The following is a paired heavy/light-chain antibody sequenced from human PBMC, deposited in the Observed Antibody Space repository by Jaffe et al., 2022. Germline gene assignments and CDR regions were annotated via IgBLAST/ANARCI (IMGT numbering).Light chain of an antibody. V-gene: IGKV3-20*01. Sequence: EIVLTQSPGTLSLSPGERATLSCRASQIVSSSSLAWYQQKPGQAPRLLIYGASSRATGIPERFSGSGSGTDFTLTISRLEPEDFAVYYCQQYGSSPRTFGQGTKVEIK. J-gene: IGKJ1*01. CDR2: GAS. CDR3: QQYGSSPRT. CDR1: QIVSSSS.
Heavy chain of an antibody. J-gene: IGHJ4*02. Sequence: QVQLVQSGAEVKKPGASVKVSCEASGYAFISYDINWVRQATGQGPEWLGWMNPNSGNTGCAQKFQGRVTMTRNTSISTAYMELNSLRSEDTAVYYCARGAPGGSCSGGSCPFFDYWGQGSLVTVSS. V-gene: IGHV1-8*01. CDR3: ARGAPGGSCSGGSCPFFDY. CDR2: MNPNSGNT. CDR1: GYAFISYD. D-gene: IGHD2-15*01.